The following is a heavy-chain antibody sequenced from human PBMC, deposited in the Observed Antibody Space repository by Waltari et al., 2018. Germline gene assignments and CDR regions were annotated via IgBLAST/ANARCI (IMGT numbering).Heavy chain of an antibody. CDR3: ARVLYSDYVGYYYYYMDV. J-gene: IGHJ6*03. Sequence: QLQLQESGSGLVKPSQTLSLTCAVSGGSIRSGSYSCRWIRQPPGEGLEWIGYIYHSGSTYYNPSLKSRVTISVDRSKNQFSLKLSSVTAADTAVYYCARVLYSDYVGYYYYYMDVWGKGTTVTVSS. CDR2: IYHSGST. D-gene: IGHD4-17*01. V-gene: IGHV4-30-2*01. CDR1: GGSIRSGSYS.